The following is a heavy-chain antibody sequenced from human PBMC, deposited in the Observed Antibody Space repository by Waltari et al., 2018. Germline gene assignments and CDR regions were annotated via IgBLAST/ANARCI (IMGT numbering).Heavy chain of an antibody. CDR2: ITPIFGTA. J-gene: IGHJ4*02. Sequence: QVQLVQSGAEVKKPGTSVKVSCKASGGTFSSYAISWVRQAPGQGLEWMGGITPIFGTANYAQKCQGMVTITADEATSTAYMELSSLRSEDTAVYYCATPLVNGDYFTPQPPIDYWGQGTLVTVSS. V-gene: IGHV1-69*13. CDR1: GGTFSSYA. D-gene: IGHD4-17*01. CDR3: ATPLVNGDYFTPQPPIDY.